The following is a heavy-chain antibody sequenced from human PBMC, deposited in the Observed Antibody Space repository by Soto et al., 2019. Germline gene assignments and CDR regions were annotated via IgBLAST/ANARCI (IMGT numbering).Heavy chain of an antibody. J-gene: IGHJ6*02. CDR3: ARVTTARGAVAVDGFRSFGMDV. CDR1: GYTFTNFY. Sequence: ASVKVSCKASGYTFTNFYIHWVRQAPGQGLEWVGMINPNGGSTTYAQKFLGRVAMARVTSTSTVYMELSSLRSEDTAVYYCARVTTARGAVAVDGFRSFGMDVWGQGTTVTVSS. D-gene: IGHD6-19*01. CDR2: INPNGGST. V-gene: IGHV1-46*01.